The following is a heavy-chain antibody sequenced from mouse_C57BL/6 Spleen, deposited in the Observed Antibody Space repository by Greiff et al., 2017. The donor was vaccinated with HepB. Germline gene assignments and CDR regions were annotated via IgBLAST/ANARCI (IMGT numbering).Heavy chain of an antibody. CDR1: GYTFTDYY. V-gene: IGHV1-26*01. CDR3: STVCFLRTTGSKAPLGY. D-gene: IGHD6-1*01. CDR2: INPNNGGT. Sequence: EVQLQQSGPELVKPGASVKISCKASGYTFTDYYMNWVKQSHGKSLEWIGDINPNNGGTSYNQKFKGKATVTVDKSSSTAYMELRSLTSEDSAVYYCSTVCFLRTTGSKAPLGYWGQGTTLTVSS. J-gene: IGHJ2*01.